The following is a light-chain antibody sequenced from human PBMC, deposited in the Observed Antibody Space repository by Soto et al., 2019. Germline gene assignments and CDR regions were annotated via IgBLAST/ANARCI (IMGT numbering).Light chain of an antibody. CDR3: QQRSTRPRFT. J-gene: IGKJ3*01. Sequence: EIVLTQSPATLSLSPGERATLSCRASQSVDNYLAWYQQKPGQAPRLLIYDVSNRATGTPARFSGSGSGTVFPPTISRQEPKDFAVYYCQQRSTRPRFTSAPGTKVDIK. V-gene: IGKV3-11*01. CDR1: QSVDNY. CDR2: DVS.